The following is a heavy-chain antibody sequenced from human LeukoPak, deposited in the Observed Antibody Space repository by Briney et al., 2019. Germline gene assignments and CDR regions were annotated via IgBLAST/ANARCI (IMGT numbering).Heavy chain of an antibody. D-gene: IGHD4-23*01. CDR2: IYPDDSDT. J-gene: IGHJ2*01. Sequence: GESLKISCKASGYSFTNYWIGWVRQMPGKGLEWMGIIYPDDSDTRYRPSFQGQVTISADKSISTAYLQWSSLKASDTAMYYCARRVVNNRNWYFNLWGRGTLVTVSS. CDR1: GYSFTNYW. CDR3: ARRVVNNRNWYFNL. V-gene: IGHV5-51*01.